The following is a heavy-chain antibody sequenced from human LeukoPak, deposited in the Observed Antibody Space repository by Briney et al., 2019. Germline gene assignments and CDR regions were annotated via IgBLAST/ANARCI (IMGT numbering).Heavy chain of an antibody. Sequence: PGGSLTLSCAVSGFTFSSYSMNWVRQAPRQGLEWVSYICRSSSYVYYEDSVKGRFTIARDNAKNSLYLQMNSLRAEDTAVYYCAREYSGVIDYWGQGTLVTVSS. CDR3: AREYSGVIDY. D-gene: IGHD3-10*01. J-gene: IGHJ4*02. V-gene: IGHV3-21*04. CDR2: ICRSSSYV. CDR1: GFTFSSYS.